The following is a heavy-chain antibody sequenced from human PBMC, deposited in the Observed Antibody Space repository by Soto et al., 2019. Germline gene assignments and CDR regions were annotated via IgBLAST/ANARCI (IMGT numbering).Heavy chain of an antibody. V-gene: IGHV3-7*01. CDR3: ASHDYGDSIDY. J-gene: IGHJ4*02. CDR2: IKQDGSEK. Sequence: GGSLRLSCAASGFTFSSYWMSWVRQAPGKGLEWVANIKQDGSEKYYVDSVKGRFTISRDNAKNSLYLQMNSLRAEDTAVYYCASHDYGDSIDYWGQGTLVTVSS. D-gene: IGHD4-17*01. CDR1: GFTFSSYW.